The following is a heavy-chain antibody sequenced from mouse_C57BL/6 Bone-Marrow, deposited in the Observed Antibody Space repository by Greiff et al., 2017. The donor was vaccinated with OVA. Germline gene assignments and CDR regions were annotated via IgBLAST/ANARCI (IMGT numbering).Heavy chain of an antibody. V-gene: IGHV6-3*01. J-gene: IGHJ2*01. CDR3: TGMVTTGGSDY. D-gene: IGHD2-2*01. CDR1: GFTFSNYW. Sequence: EVMLVESGGGLVQPGGSMKLSCVASGFTFSNYWMNWVRQSPEKGLEWVAQIRLKSDNYATHYAESVQGRFTISRDDSKSSVYLQMNNLRAEDTGIYYCTGMVTTGGSDYWGQGTTLTVSS. CDR2: IRLKSDNYAT.